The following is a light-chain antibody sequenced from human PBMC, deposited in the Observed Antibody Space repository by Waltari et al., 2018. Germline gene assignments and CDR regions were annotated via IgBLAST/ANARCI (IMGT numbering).Light chain of an antibody. CDR1: QSDSSSY. CDR2: DAS. V-gene: IGKV3-20*01. CDR3: QQYGSAPGT. J-gene: IGKJ2*01. Sequence: IVLTQSPGTLSLSPGERATLSGRASQSDSSSYLAWYQQRPGQAPRLLIYDASSRVTGIPDRFSGSGSGTDFTLTISRLEPEDFAVYYCQQYGSAPGTFGQGTKLEIK.